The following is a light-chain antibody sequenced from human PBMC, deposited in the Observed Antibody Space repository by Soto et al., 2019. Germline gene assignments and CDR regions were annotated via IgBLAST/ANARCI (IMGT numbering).Light chain of an antibody. CDR3: QSYDTSLSGSYV. CDR2: GNS. J-gene: IGLJ1*01. V-gene: IGLV1-40*01. Sequence: QSVLTQPPSVSGAPGQRVTISCTGSSSNFGAGYDVHWYQQLPGTAPKLLIYGNSNRPSGVPDRFSGSKSGTSASLAITWLQAEDEADYYCQSYDTSLSGSYVFGTGTKVTVL. CDR1: SSNFGAGYD.